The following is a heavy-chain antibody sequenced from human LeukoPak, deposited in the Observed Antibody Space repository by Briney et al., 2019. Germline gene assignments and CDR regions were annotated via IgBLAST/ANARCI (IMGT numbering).Heavy chain of an antibody. V-gene: IGHV4-59*08. CDR3: ARLVVPAAPFDY. J-gene: IGHJ4*02. D-gene: IGHD2-2*01. Sequence: PETLSLTCTVSGGSISSHYWSWIRQPPGKGLEWIGYIYYSGSTNYNPSLKSRVTISVDTSKNQFSLKPSSVTAADTAVYYCARLVVPAAPFDYWGQGTLVTVSS. CDR2: IYYSGST. CDR1: GGSISSHY.